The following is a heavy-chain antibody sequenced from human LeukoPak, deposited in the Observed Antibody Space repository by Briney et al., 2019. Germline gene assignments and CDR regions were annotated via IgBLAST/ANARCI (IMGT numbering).Heavy chain of an antibody. D-gene: IGHD6-19*01. CDR3: AKESVAQWLVASTTFDY. CDR1: GFTFSSYW. CDR2: INSDGSST. V-gene: IGHV3-74*01. Sequence: PGGSLRLSCAASGFTFSSYWMHWVRQAPGKGLVWVSRINSDGSSTSYADFVKGRFTISRDNSKNTLYLQMNSLRAEDTAVYYCAKESVAQWLVASTTFDYWGQGTLVTVSS. J-gene: IGHJ4*02.